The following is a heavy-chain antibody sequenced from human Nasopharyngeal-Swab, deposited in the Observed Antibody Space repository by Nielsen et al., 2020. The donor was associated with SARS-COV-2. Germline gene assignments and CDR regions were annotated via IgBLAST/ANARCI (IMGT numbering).Heavy chain of an antibody. Sequence: SETLSLTCTVSGGSISSGGYYWSWIRQHPGKGLEWIGYMYHSGSNYYNPSLKSRVIISVDTSKNQFSLKLSSVTAADTAVYYCAREMVSGLLEIVVVPAATISYGMDVWGQGTTVTVSS. CDR2: MYHSGSN. D-gene: IGHD2-2*03. J-gene: IGHJ6*02. CDR1: GGSISSGGYY. V-gene: IGHV4-31*03. CDR3: AREMVSGLLEIVVVPAATISYGMDV.